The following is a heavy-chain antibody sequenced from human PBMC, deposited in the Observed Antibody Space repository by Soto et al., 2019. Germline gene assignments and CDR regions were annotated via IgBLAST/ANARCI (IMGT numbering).Heavy chain of an antibody. Sequence: EVQLLESGGGFVQPGGSLRLSCTASGVGLSTYAISWVRQAPGKGLGWVSVISGNSGKTDYADSVKGRFSISRDKSANTVYLQMNRLRAEDTAVYYCALPSCGGDCYSPFDYWGQGTLVTVSS. J-gene: IGHJ4*02. CDR1: GVGLSTYA. CDR3: ALPSCGGDCYSPFDY. V-gene: IGHV3-23*01. CDR2: ISGNSGKT. D-gene: IGHD2-21*02.